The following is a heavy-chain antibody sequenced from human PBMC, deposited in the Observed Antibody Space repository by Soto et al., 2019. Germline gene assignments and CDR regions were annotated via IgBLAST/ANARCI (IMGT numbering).Heavy chain of an antibody. V-gene: IGHV4-30-4*01. Sequence: SETLSPTCTVSGGSIRRGDYYWSWIRQPPGKGLECIGYIYYSGSTYYNPSLKSRVTISVDTSKNQFSLKLSSVTAADTAVYYCASRKSSPYFDYWGQGTLVTVSS. CDR2: IYYSGST. J-gene: IGHJ4*02. CDR1: GGSIRRGDYY. CDR3: ASRKSSPYFDY. D-gene: IGHD3-10*01.